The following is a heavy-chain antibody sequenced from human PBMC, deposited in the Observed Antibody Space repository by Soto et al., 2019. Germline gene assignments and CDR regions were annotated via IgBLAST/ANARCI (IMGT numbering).Heavy chain of an antibody. J-gene: IGHJ4*02. CDR2: IIPIFGTA. V-gene: IGHV1-69*01. CDR3: ARGQSTLVLWFGDPIQD. CDR1: GGTFSSYA. D-gene: IGHD3-10*01. Sequence: QVQLVQSGAEVKKPGSSVKVSCKASGGTFSSYAISWVRQAPGQGLEWMGGIIPIFGTANYAQKFQCRVTITADESTSTAYMGLSSLRSDDTAVYYCARGQSTLVLWFGDPIQDWGQGTLVTVSS.